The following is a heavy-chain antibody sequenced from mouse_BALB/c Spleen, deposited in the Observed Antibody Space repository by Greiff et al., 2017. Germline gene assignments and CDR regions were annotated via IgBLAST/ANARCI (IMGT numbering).Heavy chain of an antibody. CDR3: ARGVGYYAMDY. CDR1: GFTFSSYA. V-gene: IGHV5-6-5*01. CDR2: ISSGGST. Sequence: EVQLVESGGGLVKPGGSLKLSCAASGFTFSSYAMSWVRQTPEKRLEWVASISSGGSTYYPDSVKGRFTISRDNARNILYLQMSSLRSEDTAMYYCARGVGYYAMDYWGQGTSVTVSS. J-gene: IGHJ4*01.